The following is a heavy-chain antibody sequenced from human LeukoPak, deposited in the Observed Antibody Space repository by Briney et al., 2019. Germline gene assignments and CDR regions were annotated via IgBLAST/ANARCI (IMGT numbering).Heavy chain of an antibody. D-gene: IGHD1-26*01. CDR3: ARRVVGGADCFDY. Sequence: GGALRLSCAASEFALGTYWTTCVRQAPRKGLECVAHIKIDGTEKRYADSVRGRFTISRDNAKNSLYLQMSSLRAEDTAMYYCARRVVGGADCFDYWGQGALVTVSS. CDR2: IKIDGTEK. J-gene: IGHJ4*02. CDR1: EFALGTYW. V-gene: IGHV3-7*01.